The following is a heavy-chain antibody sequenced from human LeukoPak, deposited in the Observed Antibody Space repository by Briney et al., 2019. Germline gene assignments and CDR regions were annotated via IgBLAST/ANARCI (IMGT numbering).Heavy chain of an antibody. D-gene: IGHD5-18*01. V-gene: IGHV1-69*13. CDR2: IIPIFGTA. J-gene: IGHJ4*02. CDR1: GGTFSSYA. CDR3: AKTAEVIRGYSYGPGMDY. Sequence: ASVTVSCKASGGTFSSYAISWVRQAPGQGLEWMGGIIPIFGTANYAQKFQGRVTITADESTSTAYMELSSLRSEDTAVYYCAKTAEVIRGYSYGPGMDYWGQGTLVTVSS.